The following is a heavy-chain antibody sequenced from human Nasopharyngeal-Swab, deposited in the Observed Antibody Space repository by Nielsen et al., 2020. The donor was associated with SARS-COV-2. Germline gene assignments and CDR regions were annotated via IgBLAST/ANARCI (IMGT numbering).Heavy chain of an antibody. J-gene: IGHJ4*02. CDR1: GFTFSSYW. V-gene: IGHV3-74*01. Sequence: GASLKISCAASGFTFSSYWMHWVRQAPGEGLVWVSRINSDGSSTSYADSVKGRFTIPRDNAKNTLYLQMNSLRAEDTAVYYCARDGKALYYDFPESPLDYWGQGTLVTVSS. D-gene: IGHD3-3*01. CDR2: INSDGSST. CDR3: ARDGKALYYDFPESPLDY.